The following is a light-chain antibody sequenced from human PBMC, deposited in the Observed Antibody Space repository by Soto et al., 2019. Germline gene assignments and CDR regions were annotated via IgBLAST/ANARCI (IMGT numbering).Light chain of an antibody. Sequence: EMVLRQSPGTLSLSPWERATLSCRASQSVSNNYLAWYQQKPGQAPRLLIYGASNRATGIPDRFSGSGSGTDFTLTISRLEPEDFAVYYCQQYGSSGTFGQGTKVDIK. CDR1: QSVSNNY. CDR2: GAS. CDR3: QQYGSSGT. V-gene: IGKV3-20*01. J-gene: IGKJ1*01.